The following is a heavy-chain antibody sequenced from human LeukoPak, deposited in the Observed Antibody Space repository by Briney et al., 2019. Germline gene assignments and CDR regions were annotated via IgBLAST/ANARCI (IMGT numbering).Heavy chain of an antibody. V-gene: IGHV1-18*01. Sequence: GASVTVSFKSSGYTFTIYGISWVRQAPGQGLEWMGWISAYNGNTNYAQKLQGRVTMTTDTSTSTAYMELRSMRSDDTAVYYCAREGITMVRGVITDYWGQGTLVTVSS. D-gene: IGHD3-10*01. CDR3: AREGITMVRGVITDY. J-gene: IGHJ4*02. CDR1: GYTFTIYG. CDR2: ISAYNGNT.